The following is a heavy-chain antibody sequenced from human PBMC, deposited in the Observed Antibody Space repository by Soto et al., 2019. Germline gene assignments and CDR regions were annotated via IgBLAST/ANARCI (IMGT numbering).Heavy chain of an antibody. V-gene: IGHV4-39*01. J-gene: IGHJ4*02. CDR3: ATLATLLQGLDS. Sequence: SETLSLTCTVSGGSIKSSSHYCAWIRQPPGKGLEWIGSIYYSGSTSYNPSLKSRVTISVDTSKNQFSLKLSFVTAADTAVYYCATLATLLQGLDSWGQGTLVTVSS. CDR1: GGSIKSSSHY. CDR2: IYYSGST. D-gene: IGHD5-12*01.